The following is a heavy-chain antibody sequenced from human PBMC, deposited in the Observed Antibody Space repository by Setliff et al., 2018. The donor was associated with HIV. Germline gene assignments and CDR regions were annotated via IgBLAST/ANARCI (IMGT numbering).Heavy chain of an antibody. CDR1: SGSMTGHY. CDR2: LHSLGSSRVSDTP. V-gene: IGHV4-4*08. J-gene: IGHJ4*02. Sequence: SETLSLTCSVSSGSMTGHYWTWVRQPPGKGLEWIGYLHSLGSSRVSDTPNYSPSLRSRVTISVDTSKNHFSLRLSSVTAADTAVYYCARGEFYCGTDCYWSSFDYWGQGILVTVSS. CDR3: ARGEFYCGTDCYWSSFDY. D-gene: IGHD2-21*02.